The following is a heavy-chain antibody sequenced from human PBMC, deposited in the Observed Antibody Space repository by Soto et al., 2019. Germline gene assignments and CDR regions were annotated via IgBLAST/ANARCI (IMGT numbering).Heavy chain of an antibody. CDR3: AKMADYGDQPFDY. J-gene: IGHJ4*02. CDR1: GFTFDDYA. D-gene: IGHD4-17*01. CDR2: ISWNSGSI. V-gene: IGHV3-9*01. Sequence: EVQLVESGGGLVQPGRSLRLSCAASGFTFDDYAMHWVRQAPGKGLEWVSGISWNSGSIGYADSVKGRFTISRDNAKNSLYLQMNSLSAEDTALYYCAKMADYGDQPFDYWGQGTLVTVSS.